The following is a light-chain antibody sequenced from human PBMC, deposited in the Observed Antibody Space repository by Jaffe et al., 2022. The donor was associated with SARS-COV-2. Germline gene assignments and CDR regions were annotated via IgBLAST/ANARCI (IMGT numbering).Light chain of an antibody. J-gene: IGLJ2*01. CDR1: ISNIENNY. CDR3: GTWDSSLSAV. Sequence: QSVLTQPPSVSAAPGQKVTISCSGSISNIENNYVSWYQQLPGTAPKLLIYDNNKRPSGIPDRFSGSKSGTSATLGITGLQTGDEADYYCGTWDSSLSAVFGGGTRLTVL. V-gene: IGLV1-51*01. CDR2: DNN.